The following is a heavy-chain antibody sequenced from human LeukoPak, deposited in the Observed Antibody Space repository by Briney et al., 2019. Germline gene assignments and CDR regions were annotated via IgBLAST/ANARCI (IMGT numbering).Heavy chain of an antibody. CDR1: GGSFSGYY. V-gene: IGHV4-34*01. J-gene: IGHJ4*02. CDR2: INHSGST. CDR3: ARGHTWIPFDY. Sequence: SETLSLTCAVYGGSFSGYYWSWIRQPPGKGLEWIGEINHSGSTNCNPSLKSRVTISVDTSKNQFSLKLSSVTAADTAVYYCARGHTWIPFDYWGQGTLVTVSS. D-gene: IGHD5-18*01.